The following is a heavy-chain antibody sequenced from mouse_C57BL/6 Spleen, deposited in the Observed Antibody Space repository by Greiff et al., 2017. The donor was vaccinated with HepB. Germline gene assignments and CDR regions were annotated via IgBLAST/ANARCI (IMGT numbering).Heavy chain of an antibody. CDR2: INPNNGGT. V-gene: IGHV1-26*01. J-gene: IGHJ3*01. CDR3: ARPYDGYPWFAY. CDR1: GYTFTDYY. D-gene: IGHD2-3*01. Sequence: EVQLQQSGPELVKPGASVKISCKASGYTFTDYYMNWVKQSHGKSLEWIGDINPNNGGTSYNQKFKGKATLTVDKSSSTAYMEIRSLTSEDSAVYYCARPYDGYPWFAYWGQGTLVTVSA.